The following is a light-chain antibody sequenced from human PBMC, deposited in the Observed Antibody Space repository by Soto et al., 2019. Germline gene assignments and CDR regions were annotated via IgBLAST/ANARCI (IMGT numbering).Light chain of an antibody. Sequence: SYELTQPPSVSVSPGQTASITCSGDKLGDKYACWYQQKPGQSPVLVTYQDSKRPSGIPERFSGSNSGNTATLTISGTQAMDEADYYCQAWDSSTAHYVFGTGTKLTVL. CDR3: QAWDSSTAHYV. J-gene: IGLJ1*01. V-gene: IGLV3-1*01. CDR2: QDS. CDR1: KLGDKY.